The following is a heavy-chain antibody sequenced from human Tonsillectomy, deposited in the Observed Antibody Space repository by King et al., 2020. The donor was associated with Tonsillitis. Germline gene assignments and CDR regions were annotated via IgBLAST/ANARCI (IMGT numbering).Heavy chain of an antibody. V-gene: IGHV3-49*03. CDR2: IRSKAYGGTT. Sequence: QLVQSGGGLVQPGRSLRLSCTASGFTFGDYAMSWFRQAPGKGLEWVGFIRSKAYGGTTEYAASVKGRFTISRDDSKSIAYLQMNSLKTEDTAVYYCTRGDSGSYCLFDYWGQGTLVTVSS. J-gene: IGHJ4*02. CDR1: GFTFGDYA. CDR3: TRGDSGSYCLFDY. D-gene: IGHD1-26*01.